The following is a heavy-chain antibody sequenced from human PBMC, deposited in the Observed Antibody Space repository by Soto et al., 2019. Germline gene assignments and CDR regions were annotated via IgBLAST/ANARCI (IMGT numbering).Heavy chain of an antibody. J-gene: IGHJ4*02. Sequence: GGSLRLSCVASGFTFSGAWMTWVRQAPGKGLEWVGRIKSKTDGGTTDYAAPVKGRFTISRDDSKNTLYLQMNSLKTEDTAVYYCTTDPVTMIVVVPSSGWGQGTLVTVSS. V-gene: IGHV3-15*01. D-gene: IGHD3-22*01. CDR1: GFTFSGAW. CDR3: TTDPVTMIVVVPSSG. CDR2: IKSKTDGGTT.